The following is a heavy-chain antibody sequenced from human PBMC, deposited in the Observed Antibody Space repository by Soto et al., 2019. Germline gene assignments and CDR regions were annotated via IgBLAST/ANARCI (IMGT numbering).Heavy chain of an antibody. CDR2: TTASGGNT. D-gene: IGHD3-3*01. J-gene: IGHJ4*02. V-gene: IGHV3-23*01. CDR3: ARSPKIFGVVMNMFDY. CDR1: GFSFSSSA. Sequence: GGSLRLSCATSGFSFSSSAMGWVRQAPGKGLEWVSSTTASGGNTYYADSVKGRFTISRDNSKNSLYLQMNSLRAADTAVYYCARSPKIFGVVMNMFDYWGQGTMVTVSS.